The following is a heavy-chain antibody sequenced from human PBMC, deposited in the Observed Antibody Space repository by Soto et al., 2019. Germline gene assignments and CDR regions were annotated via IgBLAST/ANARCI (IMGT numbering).Heavy chain of an antibody. D-gene: IGHD2-15*01. CDR3: AREGWPLLQTGMDV. J-gene: IGHJ6*02. CDR1: GFTFRSYS. Sequence: LRLSCAASGFTFRSYSMNWVRQAPGKGLEWVSYISSSNRTINYADSVKGRFIISRDNAKNSLYLQMHSLRDEDTAVYYCAREGWPLLQTGMDVWGQGTTVTVS. CDR2: ISSSNRTI. V-gene: IGHV3-48*02.